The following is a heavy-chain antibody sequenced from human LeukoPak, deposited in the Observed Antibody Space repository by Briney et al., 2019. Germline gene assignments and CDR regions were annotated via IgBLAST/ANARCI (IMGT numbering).Heavy chain of an antibody. CDR1: GFTFSSYA. CDR3: AKYGGSYHTPFDY. D-gene: IGHD1-26*01. V-gene: IGHV3-23*01. CDR2: ISGSGGST. J-gene: IGHJ4*02. Sequence: GGSLRLSCAASGFTFSSYAMSWVRQAPGKGLEWVSAISGSGGSTYYADSVKGRFTISRDNSKNTLYLQMNGLRAEDTAVYYCAKYGGSYHTPFDYWGQGTLVTVSS.